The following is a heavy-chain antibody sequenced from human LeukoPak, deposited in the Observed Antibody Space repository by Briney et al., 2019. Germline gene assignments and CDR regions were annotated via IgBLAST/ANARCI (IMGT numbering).Heavy chain of an antibody. CDR1: GYTFTGYY. D-gene: IGHD3-22*01. Sequence: GASVKVSCKASGYTFTGYYIHWIRQAPGQGLEWMGWMNPISGGTNYAQKFQGRVTMTRDTSISTAYMELSRLRFDDTAVYYCARSHSYYDSSGYSTYDAFDIWGQGTMVTVSS. CDR2: MNPISGGT. V-gene: IGHV1-2*02. J-gene: IGHJ3*02. CDR3: ARSHSYYDSSGYSTYDAFDI.